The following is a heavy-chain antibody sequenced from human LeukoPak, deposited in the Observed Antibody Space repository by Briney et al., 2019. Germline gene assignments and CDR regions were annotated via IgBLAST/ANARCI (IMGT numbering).Heavy chain of an antibody. CDR3: ARWWGFDP. Sequence: SETLSLTCTVSGGSISSYDWTWIRQPPGKGLEWIGEINHSGSTNYNPSLKSRVTISVDTSKNEFSLKLSSVTAADTAVYYCARWWGFDPWGQGTLVTVSS. CDR1: GGSISSYD. D-gene: IGHD2-15*01. V-gene: IGHV4-34*01. CDR2: INHSGST. J-gene: IGHJ5*02.